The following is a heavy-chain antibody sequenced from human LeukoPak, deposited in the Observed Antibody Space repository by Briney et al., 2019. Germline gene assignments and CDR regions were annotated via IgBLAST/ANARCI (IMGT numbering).Heavy chain of an antibody. V-gene: IGHV3-21*01. D-gene: IGHD6-19*01. CDR1: GFTFSSYS. J-gene: IGHJ4*02. CDR3: ARESPIAVAVPYFDY. Sequence: GGSLRLSCAASGFTFSSYSMNWVRQAPGKGLEWVSSISSSSSYIYYADSVKGRFTISRDNAKNSLYLQMNNLRAEDTAVYYCARESPIAVAVPYFDYWGQGTLVTVSS. CDR2: ISSSSSYI.